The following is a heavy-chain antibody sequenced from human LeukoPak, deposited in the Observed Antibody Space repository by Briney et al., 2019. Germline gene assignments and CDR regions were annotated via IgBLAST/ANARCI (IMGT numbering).Heavy chain of an antibody. CDR1: GFTVSSNY. CDR3: ATNDYYYYGMDV. D-gene: IGHD2-8*01. J-gene: IGHJ6*02. Sequence: PGGSLRLSCAASGFTVSSNYMSWVRQAPGKGLEWVSVIYSGGSTYYADSVKGRFTISRDNSKNMLYLQMNSLRAEDTAVYYCATNDYYYYGMDVWGQGTTVTVSS. CDR2: IYSGGST. V-gene: IGHV3-66*01.